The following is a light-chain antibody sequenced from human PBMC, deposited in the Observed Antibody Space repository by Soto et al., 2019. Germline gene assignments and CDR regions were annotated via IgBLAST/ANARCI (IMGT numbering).Light chain of an antibody. CDR2: GAS. J-gene: IGKJ4*01. Sequence: DIQMTQSPSSLSASVGDRVTITCRASQSISTFLNWYQQKPGKAPKLLIYGASNLESGVPSTFSGSGSGTGFTLTISSLQPEDFATYYCQQCFSTPLLTFGGGTKVEIK. CDR3: QQCFSTPLLT. CDR1: QSISTF. V-gene: IGKV1-39*01.